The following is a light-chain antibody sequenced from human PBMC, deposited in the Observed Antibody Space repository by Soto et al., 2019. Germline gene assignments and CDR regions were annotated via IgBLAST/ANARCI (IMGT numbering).Light chain of an antibody. J-gene: IGLJ2*01. V-gene: IGLV2-14*01. CDR2: DVS. CDR3: SSYTSSSTPL. CDR1: SSDVGGYNY. Sequence: QSALTQPASVSRSPGQSITISCTGTSSDVGGYNYVSWYQQHPGKAPKLMIYDVSNRPSGVSNRFSGSKSGNTASLTISGLQAEDEADYYCSSYTSSSTPLFGGGTKVTVL.